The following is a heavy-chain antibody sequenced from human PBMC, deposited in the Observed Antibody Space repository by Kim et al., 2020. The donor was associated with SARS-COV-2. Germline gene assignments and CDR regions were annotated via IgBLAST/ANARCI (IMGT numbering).Heavy chain of an antibody. J-gene: IGHJ6*03. D-gene: IGHD1-26*01. V-gene: IGHV3-23*01. Sequence: DSVKGRFTISRDNSKNTLYLQMNSLRAEDTAVYYCAKGLWGYYYYYYMDVWGKGTTVTVSS. CDR3: AKGLWGYYYYYYMDV.